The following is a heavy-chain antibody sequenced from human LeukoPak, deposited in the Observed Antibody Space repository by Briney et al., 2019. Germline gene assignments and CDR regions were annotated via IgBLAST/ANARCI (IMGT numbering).Heavy chain of an antibody. D-gene: IGHD6-6*01. V-gene: IGHV3-21*01. CDR3: ARDSSIAAHAAFDI. CDR2: ISSSSGYI. J-gene: IGHJ3*02. CDR1: GFTFSSYS. Sequence: GGSLRLSCAASGFTFSSYSMNWVRQAPGKGLEWVSSISSSSGYIYYADSMKGRFTISRDNAKNSLYLQMNSLRAEDTAVYYCARDSSIAAHAAFDIWGQGTMVTASS.